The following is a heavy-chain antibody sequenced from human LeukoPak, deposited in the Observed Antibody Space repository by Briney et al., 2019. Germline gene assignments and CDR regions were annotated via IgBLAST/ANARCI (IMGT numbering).Heavy chain of an antibody. CDR2: IYHSGST. D-gene: IGHD6-13*01. J-gene: IGHJ4*02. CDR3: ARGGSSSWYGKNFDY. CDR1: GGSISSGGYS. Sequence: TSETLSLTCAVSGGSISSGGYSWSWIRQPPGKGLEWIGYIYHSGSTYYNPSLKSRVTISVDRSKNQFSLKLSSVTAADTAVYYCARGGSSSWYGKNFDYWGQGTLVTVSS. V-gene: IGHV4-30-2*01.